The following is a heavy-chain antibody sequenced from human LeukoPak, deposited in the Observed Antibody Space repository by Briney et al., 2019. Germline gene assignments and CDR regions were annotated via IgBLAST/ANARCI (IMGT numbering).Heavy chain of an antibody. CDR2: IYYSGST. CDR1: GGSISSSSYY. V-gene: IGHV4-39*01. CDR3: AKIAAAGGGSGEQNDY. Sequence: SETLSLTCTVSGGSISSSSYYWGWIRQPPGKGLEWIGSIYYSGSTYYNPSLKSRVTISVDTSKNQFSLKLSSVTAADTAVYYCAKIAAAGGGSGEQNDYWGQGTLVTVSS. D-gene: IGHD6-13*01. J-gene: IGHJ4*02.